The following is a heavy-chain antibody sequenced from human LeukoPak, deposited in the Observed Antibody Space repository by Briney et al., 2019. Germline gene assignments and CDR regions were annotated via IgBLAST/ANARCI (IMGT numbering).Heavy chain of an antibody. CDR1: RFTFSTYW. Sequence: GGSLRLSCAASRFTFSTYWMSWVRQAPGKGLEWVAVISYDGSNKYYADSVKGRFTISRDNSKNTLYLQMNSLRDGDTAVYYCAKWGGYGYGIDFWGQGTLVTVSS. CDR2: ISYDGSNK. J-gene: IGHJ4*02. CDR3: AKWGGYGYGIDF. D-gene: IGHD5-18*01. V-gene: IGHV3-30*18.